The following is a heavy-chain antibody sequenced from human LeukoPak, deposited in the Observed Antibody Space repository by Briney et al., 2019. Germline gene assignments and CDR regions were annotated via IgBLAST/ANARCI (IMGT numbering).Heavy chain of an antibody. Sequence: GGPLRLSCAASGFIFSDYGMYWVRQAPGKGLEWVAFIRYDGSDEDYADSVKGRFTISRDNSKNTLYLHMNSLRAEDTAVYYCAKLLYNWIDETSYWGQGTLLIVSS. CDR3: AKLLYNWIDETSY. J-gene: IGHJ4*02. CDR1: GFIFSDYG. V-gene: IGHV3-30*02. CDR2: IRYDGSDE. D-gene: IGHD1-20*01.